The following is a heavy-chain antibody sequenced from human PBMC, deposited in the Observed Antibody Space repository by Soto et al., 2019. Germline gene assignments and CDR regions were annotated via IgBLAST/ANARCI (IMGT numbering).Heavy chain of an antibody. CDR3: ASTYYDFWSGYYHYYYGMDV. V-gene: IGHV3-30-3*01. Sequence: GGSLRLSCAASGFTFSSYAMHWVRQAPGKGLEWVAVISYDGSNKYYADSVKGRFTISRDNSKNTLYLQMNSLRAEDTAVYYCASTYYDFWSGYYHYYYGMDVWGQGTTVTVSS. D-gene: IGHD3-3*01. J-gene: IGHJ6*02. CDR2: ISYDGSNK. CDR1: GFTFSSYA.